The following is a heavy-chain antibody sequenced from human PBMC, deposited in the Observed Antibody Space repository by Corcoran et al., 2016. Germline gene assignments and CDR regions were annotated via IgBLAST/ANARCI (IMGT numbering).Heavy chain of an antibody. J-gene: IGHJ4*02. D-gene: IGHD6-13*01. CDR1: GYTFTSYY. CDR3: ARVRQQLDPLDY. Sequence: QVQLVQSGAEVKKPGASLKVSCKASGYTFTSYYMHWVRQTPGQGLEWMGIINPSCGSTSYAQKFQGRVTITRDTSTSTVYMELSSLRSEDTAVYYCARVRQQLDPLDYWGQGTLVTVSS. V-gene: IGHV1-46*01. CDR2: INPSCGST.